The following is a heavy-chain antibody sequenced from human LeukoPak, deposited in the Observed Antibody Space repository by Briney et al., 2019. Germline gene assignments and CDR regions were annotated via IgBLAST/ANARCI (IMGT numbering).Heavy chain of an antibody. Sequence: GGSLRLSCAASGFTFSSYAMTWVRQAPGKGLEWVANIKNDGTVKNYVDSVKGRFTISRDNAKNSLYLQMNSLRAEDTGVYYCAKDSYSKGDYWGQGVLVTVSS. CDR2: IKNDGTVK. CDR3: AKDSYSKGDY. V-gene: IGHV3-7*01. CDR1: GFTFSSYA. D-gene: IGHD5-18*01. J-gene: IGHJ4*02.